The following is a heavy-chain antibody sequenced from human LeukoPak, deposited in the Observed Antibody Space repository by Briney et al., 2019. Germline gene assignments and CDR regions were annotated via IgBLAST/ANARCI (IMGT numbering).Heavy chain of an antibody. Sequence: GGSLRLSCAASGFTFSSYAMSWVCQAPGKGLEWVSAISGSGGSTYYADSVKGRFTISRDNSKNTLYLQMNSLRAEDTAVYYCAKGRWLQMMGAAFDIWGQGTMVTVSS. J-gene: IGHJ3*02. V-gene: IGHV3-23*01. CDR2: ISGSGGST. CDR3: AKGRWLQMMGAAFDI. D-gene: IGHD5-24*01. CDR1: GFTFSSYA.